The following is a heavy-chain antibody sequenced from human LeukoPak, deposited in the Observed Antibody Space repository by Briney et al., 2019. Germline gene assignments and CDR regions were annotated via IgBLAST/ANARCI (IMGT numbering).Heavy chain of an antibody. CDR2: IYYSGST. Sequence: SETLSLTCTASGGSISSYYWSWIRQPPGKGLEWIGYIYYSGSTNYNPSLKSRVTISVDTSKNQFSLKLSSVTAADTTVYYCATGNNRGIYYFDYWGQGTLVTVSS. D-gene: IGHD3-3*02. V-gene: IGHV4-59*01. J-gene: IGHJ4*02. CDR3: ATGNNRGIYYFDY. CDR1: GGSISSYY.